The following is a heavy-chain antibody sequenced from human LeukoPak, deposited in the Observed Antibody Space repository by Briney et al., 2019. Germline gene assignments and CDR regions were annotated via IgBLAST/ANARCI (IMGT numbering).Heavy chain of an antibody. Sequence: GGSLRLSCAASGFTVSSNYMSWDRQAPGKGLEWVSVIYSGGSTYYADSVKGRFTISRDNSKNTLYLQMNSLRAEDTAVYYCARGATVTANWFDPWGQGTLVTVSS. CDR3: ARGATVTANWFDP. CDR2: IYSGGST. CDR1: GFTVSSNY. V-gene: IGHV3-53*01. D-gene: IGHD4-11*01. J-gene: IGHJ5*02.